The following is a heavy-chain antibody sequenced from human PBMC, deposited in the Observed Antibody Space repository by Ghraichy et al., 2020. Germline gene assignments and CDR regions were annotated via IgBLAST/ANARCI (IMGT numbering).Heavy chain of an antibody. CDR2: TYYRSKWYN. V-gene: IGHV6-1*01. D-gene: IGHD3-10*01. J-gene: IGHJ6*02. CDR3: ARVFPHIIWFGEYFYYYYYGMYV. Sequence: SQTLSLTCAISGDSVSSNSAAWNWIRQSPSRGLEWLGRTYYRSKWYNDYAVSVKSRITINPDTSKNQFSLQLNSVTPEDTAVYYCARVFPHIIWFGEYFYYYYYGMYVCRQRITVTVSS. CDR1: GDSVSSNSAA.